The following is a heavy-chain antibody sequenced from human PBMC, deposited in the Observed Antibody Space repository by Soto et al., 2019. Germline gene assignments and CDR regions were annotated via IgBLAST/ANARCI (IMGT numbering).Heavy chain of an antibody. Sequence: SVKVSCKASGGTFSSYAISCVRQAPGQGLEWMGGIIPIFGTANYAQKFQGRVTITADKSTSTAYMELSSLRSEDTAVYYCARKSIGTMRGPYVGYYYYGMDVWGQGTTVTVSS. D-gene: IGHD3-10*01. CDR3: ARKSIGTMRGPYVGYYYYGMDV. CDR2: IIPIFGTA. J-gene: IGHJ6*02. CDR1: GGTFSSYA. V-gene: IGHV1-69*06.